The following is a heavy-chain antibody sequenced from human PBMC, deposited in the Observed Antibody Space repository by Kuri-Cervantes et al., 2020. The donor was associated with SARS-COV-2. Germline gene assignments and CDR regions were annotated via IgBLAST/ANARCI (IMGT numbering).Heavy chain of an antibody. V-gene: IGHV4-34*01. CDR1: GGSFSGYY. D-gene: IGHD3-22*01. J-gene: IGHJ6*02. Sequence: SETLSLTCAVYGGSFSGYYWSWIRQPPGKGLEWIGEINHSGSTNYNPSLKSRVTISVDTSKNQFSLKLSSVTAADTAVYYCAGPPGGVVVITHDYGMDVWGQGTTVTVSS. CDR2: INHSGST. CDR3: AGPPGGVVVITHDYGMDV.